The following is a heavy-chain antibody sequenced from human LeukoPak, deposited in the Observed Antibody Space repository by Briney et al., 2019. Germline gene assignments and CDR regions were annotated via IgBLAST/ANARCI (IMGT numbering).Heavy chain of an antibody. CDR1: GFTFSSYG. J-gene: IGHJ4*02. CDR2: ISYDGSNK. V-gene: IGHV3-30*18. Sequence: GGSLRLSCAASGFTFSSYGMHWVRQAPGKGLEWVAVISYDGSNKYYADSVKGRFTISRDNSKNTLYLQMNSLRAEDTAVYYCAKDSLWSYKLFDYWGQGTLVTASS. D-gene: IGHD4/OR15-4a*01. CDR3: AKDSLWSYKLFDY.